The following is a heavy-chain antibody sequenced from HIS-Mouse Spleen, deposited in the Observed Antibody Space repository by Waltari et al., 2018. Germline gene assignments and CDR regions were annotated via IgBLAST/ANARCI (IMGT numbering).Heavy chain of an antibody. CDR1: GGSISHSSSY. J-gene: IGHJ2*01. CDR3: AREIPYSSSWYDWYFDL. Sequence: QLQLQESGPGLVKPSETLSLPCPVSGGSISHSSSYWGWIRQPPGKGLEWIGSIYYSGSTYYNPSLKSRVTISVDTSKNQFSLKLSSVTAADTAVYYCAREIPYSSSWYDWYFDLWGRGTLVTVSS. CDR2: IYYSGST. V-gene: IGHV4-39*07. D-gene: IGHD6-13*01.